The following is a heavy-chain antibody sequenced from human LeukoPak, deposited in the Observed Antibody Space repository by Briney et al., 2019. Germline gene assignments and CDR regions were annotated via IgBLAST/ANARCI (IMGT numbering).Heavy chain of an antibody. CDR3: ARLHATPFFNY. CDR2: IYTSGST. J-gene: IGHJ4*02. CDR1: DDSISDYY. V-gene: IGHV4-4*07. Sequence: SETLSLTCTVSDDSISDYYRGWIRQPAGKGLEWIGRIYTSGSTNYNPSLKSRVTMSVDTSKNQFSLKLSSVTAADTAVYYCARLHATPFFNYWGQGTLVTVSS. D-gene: IGHD4-11*01.